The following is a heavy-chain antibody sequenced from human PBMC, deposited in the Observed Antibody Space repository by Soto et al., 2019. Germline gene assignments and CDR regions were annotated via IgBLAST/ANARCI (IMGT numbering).Heavy chain of an antibody. V-gene: IGHV3-23*01. D-gene: IGHD3-22*01. CDR3: AKDAGSSAYYYDY. CDR2: ISGSGGST. CDR1: GFTFSSYA. Sequence: AXGSLILSCAASGFTFSSYAMSWVRQAPGKGLEWVSAISGSGGSTYYADSVKGRFTISRDISKNTLSLHMNSLRAEDTAVYFCAKDAGSSAYYYDYWGQGTLVTVSS. J-gene: IGHJ4*02.